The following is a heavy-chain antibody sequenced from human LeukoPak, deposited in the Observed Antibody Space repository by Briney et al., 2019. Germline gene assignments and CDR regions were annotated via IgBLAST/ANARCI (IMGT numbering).Heavy chain of an antibody. D-gene: IGHD3-3*01. CDR1: GGSISSGGYY. V-gene: IGHV4-31*03. CDR3: ARSITIFGVANYMDV. CDR2: IYYSGST. J-gene: IGHJ6*03. Sequence: PSETLSLTCTVSGGSISSGGYYWSWIRQHPGKGLEWIGYIYYSGSTYYNPSLKSRVTISVDTSKNQFSLKLSSVTAADTAVYYCARSITIFGVANYMDVWGKGTTVTVSS.